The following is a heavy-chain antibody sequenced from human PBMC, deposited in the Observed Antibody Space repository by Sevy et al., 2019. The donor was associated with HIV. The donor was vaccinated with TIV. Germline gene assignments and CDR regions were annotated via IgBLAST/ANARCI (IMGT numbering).Heavy chain of an antibody. V-gene: IGHV4-39*01. CDR1: GGSISSSSYY. D-gene: IGHD6-13*01. CDR2: IYYSGST. Sequence: ETLSLTCTVSGGSISSSSYYWGWIRQPPGKGLEWIGSIYYSGSTYYNPSLKSRVTISVDTSKNQFSLKLSSVAAADTAVYYCARPIAAAVASPFDYWGQGTLVTVSS. J-gene: IGHJ4*02. CDR3: ARPIAAAVASPFDY.